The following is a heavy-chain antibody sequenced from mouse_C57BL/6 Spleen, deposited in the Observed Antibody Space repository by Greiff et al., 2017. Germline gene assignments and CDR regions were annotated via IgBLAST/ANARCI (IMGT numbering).Heavy chain of an antibody. V-gene: IGHV2-9*01. CDR2: IWGGGST. D-gene: IGHD2-2*01. CDR1: GFSLTSYG. Sequence: VKLQESGPGLVAPSQSLSITCTVSGFSLTSYGVDWVRQPPGKGLEWLGVIWGGGSTNYNSALMSRLSISKDNSKSQVFLKMNSLQTDDTAMYYWAKRGGIYYGYDDAMDYWGQGTSVTVSS. J-gene: IGHJ4*01. CDR3: AKRGGIYYGYDDAMDY.